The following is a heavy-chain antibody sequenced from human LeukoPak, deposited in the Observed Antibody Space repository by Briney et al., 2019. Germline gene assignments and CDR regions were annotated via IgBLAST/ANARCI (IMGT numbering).Heavy chain of an antibody. CDR2: IYYSGST. V-gene: IGHV4-59*01. CDR3: ARDPGRGTSEGWFDP. J-gene: IGHJ5*02. CDR1: GGSISSYY. D-gene: IGHD2-2*01. Sequence: SETLSLTCTVSGGSISSYYWSWIRQPPGKGLEWIGYIYYSGSTNYNPSLKSRVTISVDTSKNQFSLKLSSVTAADTAVYYCARDPGRGTSEGWFDPWGQGTLVTVPS.